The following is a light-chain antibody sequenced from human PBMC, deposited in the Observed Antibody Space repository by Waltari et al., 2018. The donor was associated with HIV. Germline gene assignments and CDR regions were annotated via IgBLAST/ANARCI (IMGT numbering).Light chain of an antibody. V-gene: IGLV2-8*01. CDR2: EVT. J-gene: IGLJ2*01. CDR1: SNYIGCYNY. Sequence: QSALTQPPSASGSPGQSVTISCPGTSNYIGCYNYVSWYQQHPGKAPKLIMTEVTKRPSGVPNRFSGSKSGNTASLTVSGLQAEDEAHYYCSSYAPTNNFYVLFGGGTALTVL. CDR3: SSYAPTNNFYVL.